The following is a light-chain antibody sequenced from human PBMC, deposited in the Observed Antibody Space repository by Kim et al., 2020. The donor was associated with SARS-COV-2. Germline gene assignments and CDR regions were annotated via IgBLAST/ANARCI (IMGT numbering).Light chain of an antibody. CDR1: QRGSSTF. Sequence: TLSLSPGERVTLSCRASQRGSSTFLAWYQQKPGQAPRLLIYGVSRRATGVPDRFSGSGSGTDFTLTISRLEPEDFAVYYCQQYRTFGQGTKVDIK. J-gene: IGKJ1*01. CDR2: GVS. CDR3: QQYRT. V-gene: IGKV3-20*01.